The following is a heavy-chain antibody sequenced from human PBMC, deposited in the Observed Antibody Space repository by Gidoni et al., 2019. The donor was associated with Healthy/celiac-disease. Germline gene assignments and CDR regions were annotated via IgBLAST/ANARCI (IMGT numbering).Heavy chain of an antibody. CDR1: GGSISSYN. V-gene: IGHV4-59*01. D-gene: IGHD1-26*01. CDR3: ARDSGSYYSFDY. Sequence: QLQLQESGTVLVKRSETLSPACTVAGGSISSYNWSWIRQPPGKGLEWIGYIYYSGSTNYNPSLKSRVTISVDTSKNQFSLQLSSVTAADTAVYYCARDSGSYYSFDYWGQGTLVTVSS. CDR2: IYYSGST. J-gene: IGHJ4*02.